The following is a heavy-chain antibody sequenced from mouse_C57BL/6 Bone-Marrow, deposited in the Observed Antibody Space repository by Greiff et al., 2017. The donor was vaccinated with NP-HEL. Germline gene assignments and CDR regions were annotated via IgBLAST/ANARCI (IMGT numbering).Heavy chain of an antibody. J-gene: IGHJ4*01. CDR3: ARRRYSNYAMDY. D-gene: IGHD2-5*01. Sequence: EVQRVESGGGLVQPGGSLKLSCAASGFTFSDYYMYWVRQTPEKRLEWVAYISNGGGSTYYPDTVKGRFTISRDNAKNTLYLQMSRLKSEDTAMYYCARRRYSNYAMDYWGQGTSVTVSS. V-gene: IGHV5-12*01. CDR1: GFTFSDYY. CDR2: ISNGGGST.